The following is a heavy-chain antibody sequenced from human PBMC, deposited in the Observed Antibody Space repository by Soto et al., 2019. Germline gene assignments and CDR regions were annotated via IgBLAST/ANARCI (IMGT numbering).Heavy chain of an antibody. V-gene: IGHV4-4*02. D-gene: IGHD6-13*01. Sequence: SETLSLTCAVSGGSISSSNWWSWVRQPPGKGLEWIGEIYHSGSTNYNPSLKSRVTISVDKSKNQFSLKLSSVTAADTAVYYCASTTGRYSSSWYDYWGQGTLVTVSS. J-gene: IGHJ4*02. CDR2: IYHSGST. CDR3: ASTTGRYSSSWYDY. CDR1: GGSISSSNW.